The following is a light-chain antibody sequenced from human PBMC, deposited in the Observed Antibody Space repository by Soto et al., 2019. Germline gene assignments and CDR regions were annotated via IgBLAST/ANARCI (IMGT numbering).Light chain of an antibody. V-gene: IGKV1-39*01. CDR2: TAS. Sequence: DIQMTQSPPSLSASLEDRVIITCRASQSISNHLNWYQQKPGKAPKLLIFTASSLQSGVPSRFSGSRSGPDFTLTISSLQPEDFATYYCQQSYSSPPTFGQGTKV. CDR1: QSISNH. J-gene: IGKJ1*01. CDR3: QQSYSSPPT.